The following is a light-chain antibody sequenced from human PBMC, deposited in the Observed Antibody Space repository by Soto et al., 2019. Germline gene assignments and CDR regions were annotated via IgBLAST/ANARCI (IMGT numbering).Light chain of an antibody. CDR1: QSITTY. V-gene: IGKV1-39*01. CDR2: SAS. J-gene: IGKJ1*01. CDR3: QQSYSTTWT. Sequence: DIQMTQSPSALSAPVGDRVTITCRASQSITTYLNWYQQKPGKDPKLLIYSASSLQGGASSRFSCSGSGTEFTLTINSLQPEDFATYDCQQSYSTTWTVGQLNRVDLK.